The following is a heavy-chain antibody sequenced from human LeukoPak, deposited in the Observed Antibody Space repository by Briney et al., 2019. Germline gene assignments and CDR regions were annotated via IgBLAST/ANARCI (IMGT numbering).Heavy chain of an antibody. Sequence: PSETLSLTCTVSGGSISSSSYYWGWIRQPPGKGLEWIGSIYYSGSTYYNPSLKSRVTISVDTSKNQFSLKLSSVTAADTAVYYCARDNAHYDSSGCFDYWGQGTLVTVSS. CDR3: ARDNAHYDSSGCFDY. CDR1: GGSISSSSYY. V-gene: IGHV4-39*07. CDR2: IYYSGST. J-gene: IGHJ4*02. D-gene: IGHD3-22*01.